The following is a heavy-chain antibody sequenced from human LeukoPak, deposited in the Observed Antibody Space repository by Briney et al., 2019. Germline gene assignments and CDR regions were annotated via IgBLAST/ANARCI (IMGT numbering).Heavy chain of an antibody. V-gene: IGHV1-2*06. D-gene: IGHD6-6*01. Sequence: GASVKVSCKASGYTFTGYYMHWVRQAPGQGLEWMGRINPNSGGTNYAQKFQGRVTMTRDTSISTAYMELSRLRSDDTAVYYCARGGEYSSSPHNWFDPWGQGTLVTVSS. J-gene: IGHJ5*02. CDR2: INPNSGGT. CDR3: ARGGEYSSSPHNWFDP. CDR1: GYTFTGYY.